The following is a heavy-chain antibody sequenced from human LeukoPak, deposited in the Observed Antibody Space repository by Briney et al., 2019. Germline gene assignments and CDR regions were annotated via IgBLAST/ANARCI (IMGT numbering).Heavy chain of an antibody. CDR1: GYTFTGYY. CDR3: ASATVTITAGAFDI. Sequence: GASVKVSCKASGYTFTGYYMHWVRQAPGQGLEWMGWINPNSGGTNYAQKFQGRVTMTTDTSTSTAYMELRSLRSDDTAVYYCASATVTITAGAFDIWGQGTMVTVSS. D-gene: IGHD4-17*01. V-gene: IGHV1-2*02. CDR2: INPNSGGT. J-gene: IGHJ3*02.